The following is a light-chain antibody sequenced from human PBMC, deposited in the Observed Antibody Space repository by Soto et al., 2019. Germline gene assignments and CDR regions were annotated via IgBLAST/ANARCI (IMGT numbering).Light chain of an antibody. J-gene: IGLJ1*01. CDR3: SSYAGSSSPFYV. CDR1: SGDVGAFDH. CDR2: DVN. V-gene: IGLV2-8*01. Sequence: QSVLTQPPSASGSPGQSVTFSCTGTSGDVGAFDHVSWYQQHPGKAPKLMIYDVNKRSSGVPDRFSGSKAGNTASLTVSGLQAEDEADYYCSSYAGSSSPFYVFGTGTKLTVL.